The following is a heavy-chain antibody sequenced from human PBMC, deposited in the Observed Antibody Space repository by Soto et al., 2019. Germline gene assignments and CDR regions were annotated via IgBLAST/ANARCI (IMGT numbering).Heavy chain of an antibody. D-gene: IGHD6-19*01. CDR2: MSHDGGNK. Sequence: PVGSLRLSCAASGFTFNTYAIHWVRQSPGKGLEWVAVMSHDGGNKYYAESVKGRFTISRDNSKNTLYLQMNSLRAEDTAVYYCAREGRERQWLDFFEYLRQGTLVTVSS. J-gene: IGHJ4*02. CDR1: GFTFNTYA. V-gene: IGHV3-30*04. CDR3: AREGRERQWLDFFEY.